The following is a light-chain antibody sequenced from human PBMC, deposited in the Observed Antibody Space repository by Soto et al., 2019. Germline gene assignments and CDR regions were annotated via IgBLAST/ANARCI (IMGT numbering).Light chain of an antibody. Sequence: DVVMTQTPLSLSVAPGQPASISCKSSESLLHITGETFLFWYLQKPGQSPQLLIYEVSTRVSGLPDRFSGSGSGTDFTLEIRRVETDDVGIYYCMQSTQLPPTYGQGTRLEIK. CDR3: MQSTQLPPT. CDR2: EVS. J-gene: IGKJ5*01. V-gene: IGKV2D-29*02. CDR1: ESLLHITGETF.